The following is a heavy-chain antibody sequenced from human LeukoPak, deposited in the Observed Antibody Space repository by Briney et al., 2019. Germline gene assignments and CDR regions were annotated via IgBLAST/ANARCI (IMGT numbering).Heavy chain of an antibody. J-gene: IGHJ4*02. CDR1: AGSISSGDYY. D-gene: IGHD4-17*01. V-gene: IGHV4-30-4*02. Sequence: SETLSLTCTVSAGSISSGDYYCSSIRQPPGKGLEWIGYIYYSGSTYYNPSLKSRVTISVATSKTPSSLKLSSMTAAETAVYYCARAIYGDYTGSWLDSWGPGTLVTLSS. CDR2: IYYSGST. CDR3: ARAIYGDYTGSWLDS.